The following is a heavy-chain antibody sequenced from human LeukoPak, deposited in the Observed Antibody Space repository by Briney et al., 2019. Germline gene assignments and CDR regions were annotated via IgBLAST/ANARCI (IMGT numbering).Heavy chain of an antibody. D-gene: IGHD4-17*01. CDR1: RSPMRGYY. V-gene: IGHV4-59*01. J-gene: IGHJ4*02. Sequence: SETLSLTCSVSRSPMRGYYWSWIRQSPGEGLEWIGYTFGTETTDYNPTLKSRVVISVDTSKNQVSLRLNSVTAADTAFYYCARGSVTPDAGYWGPGILVTVSS. CDR3: ARGSVTPDAGY. CDR2: TFGTETT.